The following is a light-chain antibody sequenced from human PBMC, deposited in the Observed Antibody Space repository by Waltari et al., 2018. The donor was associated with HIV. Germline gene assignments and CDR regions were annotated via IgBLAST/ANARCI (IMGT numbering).Light chain of an antibody. CDR2: DVT. V-gene: IGLV2-11*01. Sequence: QSPLTQPRPVSGSPGQSVTISCTGTSRDVGGYTYVYWYQQNPGKAPKFIIYDVTKRPSGVPDRFSGSKSGNTASLTISGLQAEDEADYYCCSYAGNYPVLFGGGTKLTVL. J-gene: IGLJ3*02. CDR1: SRDVGGYTY. CDR3: CSYAGNYPVL.